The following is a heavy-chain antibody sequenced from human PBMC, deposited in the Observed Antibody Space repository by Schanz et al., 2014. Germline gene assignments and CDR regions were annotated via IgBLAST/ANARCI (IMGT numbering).Heavy chain of an antibody. CDR1: GFTFGSYA. CDR3: VRDTDYHFDY. J-gene: IGHJ4*02. Sequence: EVRLLESGGGLVQPGGSLRLSCVGSGFTFGSYAMNWVRQAPGKGLEWVTTIRTSASDTFYADCVKGRFTISRDNAKNTLYLQMNSLRAEDTAVYYCVRDTDYHFDYWGQGTLVTVSS. D-gene: IGHD4-17*01. V-gene: IGHV3-23*01. CDR2: IRTSASDT.